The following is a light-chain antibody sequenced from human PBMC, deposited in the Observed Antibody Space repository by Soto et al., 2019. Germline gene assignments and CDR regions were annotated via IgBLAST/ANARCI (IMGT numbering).Light chain of an antibody. CDR1: SSNIGNNY. V-gene: IGLV1-51*01. CDR3: GTWDSGLSAVV. J-gene: IGLJ2*01. Sequence: QSVLTQPPSVSAAPGQKVTISCSGSSSNIGNNYVSWYQQLPGTAPKLLIYDNNKRPSGIPDRFSGSKSGPSATLGITGLQTGDEADYYCGTWDSGLSAVVFGGGTTLTVL. CDR2: DNN.